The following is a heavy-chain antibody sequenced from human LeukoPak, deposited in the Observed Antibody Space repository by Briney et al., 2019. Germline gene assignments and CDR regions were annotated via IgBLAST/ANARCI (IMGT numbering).Heavy chain of an antibody. J-gene: IGHJ6*03. CDR3: ARPPDNYYYYYMDV. CDR2: IGSSSSDI. Sequence: PGGSLRLSCVASGFTFRSYCTNWVRQAPGKGLEWVSSIGSSSSDIHYADSVKGRFTISRDNAKNSLYLQMNSLRAEDTAVYYCARPPDNYYYYYMDVWGKGTTVTVSS. CDR1: GFTFRSYC. V-gene: IGHV3-21*01.